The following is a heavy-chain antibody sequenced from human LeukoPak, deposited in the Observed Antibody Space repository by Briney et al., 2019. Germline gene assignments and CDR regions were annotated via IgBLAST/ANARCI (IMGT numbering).Heavy chain of an antibody. V-gene: IGHV4-34*01. CDR1: GGSFSGYY. CDR2: INHSGST. Sequence: PSETLSLTCAVYGGSFSGYYWSWIRQPPGKGLEWIGEINHSGSTNYNPSLKSRVTISVDTSKNQFSLKLSSVTAADTAVYYCARDFWSGYGRFDPWGQGTLATVSS. CDR3: ARDFWSGYGRFDP. D-gene: IGHD3-3*01. J-gene: IGHJ5*02.